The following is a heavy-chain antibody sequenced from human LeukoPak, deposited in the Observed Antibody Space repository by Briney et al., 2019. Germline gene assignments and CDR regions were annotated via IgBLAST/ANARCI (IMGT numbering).Heavy chain of an antibody. J-gene: IGHJ4*02. CDR1: GFTFSNAW. D-gene: IGHD3-16*01. V-gene: IGHV3-15*01. Sequence: PGGSLRLSCAASGFTFSNAWMNWVRQAPGKGLEWVARLKKKTDGGTTDYAAPVKGRFTISGDDSRNMLYLQMDSLKTEDTAIYYCTTFSYALDYWGQGTLVTVSS. CDR2: LKKKTDGGTT. CDR3: TTFSYALDY.